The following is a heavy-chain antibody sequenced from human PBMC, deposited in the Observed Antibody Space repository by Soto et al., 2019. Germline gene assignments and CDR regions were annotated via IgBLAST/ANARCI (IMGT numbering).Heavy chain of an antibody. CDR2: ISGSGGST. D-gene: IGHD2-2*02. Sequence: EVQLLESGGGLVQHGGSLRLSCAASGFTFSSYAMSWVRQAPGKGLEWVSAISGSGGSTYYADSVKGRFTISRDNSKNTLYLQMNSLRAEDTAVYYCASRARVVPAAIFWFDPWGQGTLVTVSS. V-gene: IGHV3-23*01. CDR1: GFTFSSYA. J-gene: IGHJ5*02. CDR3: ASRARVVPAAIFWFDP.